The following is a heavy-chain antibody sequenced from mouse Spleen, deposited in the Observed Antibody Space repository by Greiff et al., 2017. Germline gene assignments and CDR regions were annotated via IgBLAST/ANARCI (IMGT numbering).Heavy chain of an antibody. J-gene: IGHJ4*01. Sequence: EVKLQESGPVLVKPGASVKMSCKASGYTFTDYYMNWVKQSHGKSLEWIGVINPYNGGTSYNQKFKGKATLTVDKSSSTAYMELNSLTSEDSAVYYCARWVLPYYYAMDYWGQGTSVTVSS. CDR2: INPYNGGT. CDR3: ARWVLPYYYAMDY. D-gene: IGHD2-3*01. V-gene: IGHV1-19*01. CDR1: GYTFTDYY.